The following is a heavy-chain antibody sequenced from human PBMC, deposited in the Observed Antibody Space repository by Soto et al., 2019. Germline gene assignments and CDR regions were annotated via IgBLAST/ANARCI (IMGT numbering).Heavy chain of an antibody. CDR2: IYYSGNT. D-gene: IGHD6-13*01. Sequence: SETLSLTCTVSGGSINNYYWSWIRQPPGKGLEWIGYIYYSGNTYYNPSLKSRVTISVDTSKNQFSLKLSSVTAADTAVYYCASRHSSPYFDYWGQGTLVTVSS. J-gene: IGHJ4*02. V-gene: IGHV4-59*08. CDR1: GGSINNYY. CDR3: ASRHSSPYFDY.